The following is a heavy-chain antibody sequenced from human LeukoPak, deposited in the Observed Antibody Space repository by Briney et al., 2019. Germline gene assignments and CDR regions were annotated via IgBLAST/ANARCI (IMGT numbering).Heavy chain of an antibody. D-gene: IGHD4-23*01. CDR2: ISYDGSNK. Sequence: GGSLRLSCAASGFTFSSYGMHWVRQAPGKGLEWVAVISYDGSNKYYADSVKGRFTISRDNPKNTLYLQMNSLRAEDTAVYYCATGGNIDYWGQGTLVTVSS. CDR3: ATGGNIDY. CDR1: GFTFSSYG. J-gene: IGHJ4*02. V-gene: IGHV3-30*03.